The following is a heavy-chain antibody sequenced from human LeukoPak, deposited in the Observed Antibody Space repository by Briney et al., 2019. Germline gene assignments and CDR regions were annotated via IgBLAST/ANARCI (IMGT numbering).Heavy chain of an antibody. V-gene: IGHV4-39*07. Sequence: SETLSLTCTVSGGSISSSSYYWGWIRQPPGKGLEWIGSIYYSGSTYYNPSLKSRVTISIDTSKNQFSLKLSSVTAADTAVYYCARGRGYEYFGAFDIWGQGTMVTVSS. CDR2: IYYSGST. J-gene: IGHJ3*02. CDR3: ARGRGYEYFGAFDI. CDR1: GGSISSSSYY. D-gene: IGHD5-12*01.